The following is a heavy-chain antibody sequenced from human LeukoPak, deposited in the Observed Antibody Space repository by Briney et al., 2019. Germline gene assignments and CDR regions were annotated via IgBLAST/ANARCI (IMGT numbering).Heavy chain of an antibody. J-gene: IGHJ4*02. D-gene: IGHD5-24*01. CDR3: ARDYKYAFDN. CDR1: GFMFSDYS. CDR2: IGIDSGNT. Sequence: GGSLRLSCAASGFMFSDYSMNWVRQAPGKGLEWISYIGIDSGNTNYADSVKGRFTISGDKAKNSLYLQMNSLRVEDTAVYYCARDYKYAFDNWGQGTLVTVSS. V-gene: IGHV3-48*01.